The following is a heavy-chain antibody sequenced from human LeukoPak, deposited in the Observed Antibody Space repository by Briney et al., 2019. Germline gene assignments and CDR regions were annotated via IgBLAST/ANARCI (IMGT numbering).Heavy chain of an antibody. CDR2: VNPYGTS. J-gene: IGHJ6*02. CDR1: GCSTNNYF. D-gene: IGHD6-19*01. V-gene: IGHV4-4*07. Sequence: SETLSLTCSVSGCSTNNYFWSWIRQSAGKGLEWIGRVNPYGTSYYNPSLKSRVTMSVDTSKNLVSLRLTSLTAADTAVYYCARDRRPRAVAGAYISYGMDVWGQGTTVTVSS. CDR3: ARDRRPRAVAGAYISYGMDV.